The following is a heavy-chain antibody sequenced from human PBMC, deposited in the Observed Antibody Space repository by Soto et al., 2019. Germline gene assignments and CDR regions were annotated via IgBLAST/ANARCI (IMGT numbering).Heavy chain of an antibody. CDR3: TSGVGYNWNADDAFDF. CDR2: IKSETDGGTT. CDR1: GFTFSNAW. D-gene: IGHD1-1*01. J-gene: IGHJ3*01. V-gene: IGHV3-15*01. Sequence: EVQLVESGGGLVKPGGSLRLSCAASGFTFSNAWMSWVRQAPGKGLEWVGRIKSETDGGTTDYAATVKGRFTISRHDSKNTLYLQINSLTTEDTAVYYCTSGVGYNWNADDAFDFWGQWTMVTVSS.